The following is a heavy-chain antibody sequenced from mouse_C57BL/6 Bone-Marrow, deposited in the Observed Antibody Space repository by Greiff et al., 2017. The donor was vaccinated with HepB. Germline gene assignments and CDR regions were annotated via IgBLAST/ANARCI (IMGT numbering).Heavy chain of an antibody. V-gene: IGHV1-69*01. CDR2: IDPSDSYT. Sequence: QVQLQQPGAELVMPGASVKLSCKASGYTFTSYWMHWVKQRPGQGLEWIGEIDPSDSYTNYNQKFKGKSTLTVDKSSSTAYMQLSSLTSEDSAVYYCARRYDYDAEMDYWGQGTSVTVSS. CDR3: ARRYDYDAEMDY. CDR1: GYTFTSYW. D-gene: IGHD2-4*01. J-gene: IGHJ4*01.